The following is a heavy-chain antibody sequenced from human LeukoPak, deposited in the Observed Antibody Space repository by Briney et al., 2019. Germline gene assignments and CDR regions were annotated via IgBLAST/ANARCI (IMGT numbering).Heavy chain of an antibody. CDR3: ARQVLLSFDK. J-gene: IGHJ4*02. V-gene: IGHV4-39*01. Sequence: SETLSLTCSVSGDSIRTTSYYWDWIRQAPGKGLEWIGTVFYTATTYYSPSLKSRITISVDTSKNQFSLKLSSVTAADTAVYYCARQVLLSFDKWGQGAPVTVSS. CDR1: GDSIRTTSYY. CDR2: VFYTATT. D-gene: IGHD3-10*01.